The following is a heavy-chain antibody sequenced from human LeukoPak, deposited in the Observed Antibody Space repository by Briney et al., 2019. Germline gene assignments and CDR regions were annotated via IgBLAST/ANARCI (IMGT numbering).Heavy chain of an antibody. J-gene: IGHJ4*02. CDR2: INPNSGGT. Sequence: ASVKVSCKASGYTFTGYYMHWVRQAPGQGLEWMGWINPNSGGTNYAQKFQGRVTMTSDTSISTAYMELSRLRSDDTAVYYCARGYCTNGVCYTRFDYWGQGTLVTVSS. CDR3: ARGYCTNGVCYTRFDY. CDR1: GYTFTGYY. V-gene: IGHV1-2*02. D-gene: IGHD2-8*01.